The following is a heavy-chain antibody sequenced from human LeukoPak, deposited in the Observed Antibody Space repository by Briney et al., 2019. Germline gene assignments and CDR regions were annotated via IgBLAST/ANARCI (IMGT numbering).Heavy chain of an antibody. CDR3: ARAIKDIVVVVAATGTEYNWFDP. J-gene: IGHJ5*02. CDR2: IYYSGST. V-gene: IGHV4-30-4*08. Sequence: SETLSLTCTVSGDSISSGHYYWSWIRQPPGKGLEWIGYIYYSGSTYYNPSLKSRVTISVDTSKNQFSLKLSSVTAADTAVYYCARAIKDIVVVVAATGTEYNWFDPWGQGTLVTVSS. D-gene: IGHD2-15*01. CDR1: GDSISSGHYY.